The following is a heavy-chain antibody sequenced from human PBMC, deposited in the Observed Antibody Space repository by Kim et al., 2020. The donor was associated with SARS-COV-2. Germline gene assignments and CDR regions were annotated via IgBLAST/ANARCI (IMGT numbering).Heavy chain of an antibody. CDR2: IYYSGST. CDR3: ASSIAAAGDFDY. D-gene: IGHD6-13*01. Sequence: SETLSLTCNVSGGSISSYYWSWIRQPPGKGLEWIGYIYYSGSTNYNPSLKSRVTISVDTSKNQFSLKLSSVTAADTAVYYCASSIAAAGDFDYWGQGTLVTVSS. CDR1: GGSISSYY. V-gene: IGHV4-59*08. J-gene: IGHJ4*02.